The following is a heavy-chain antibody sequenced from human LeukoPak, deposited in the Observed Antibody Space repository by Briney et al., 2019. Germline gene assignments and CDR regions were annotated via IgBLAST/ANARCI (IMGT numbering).Heavy chain of an antibody. Sequence: GGSLRLSCAASGFTFSSYAMSWVRQAPGKGLVWVSAISGSGGSTYYADSVKGRFTISRDNSKNTLDLQMNSLRAEDTAVYYCAKGIGYYYDSSGYYLYFDYWGQGILVTVSS. CDR3: AKGIGYYYDSSGYYLYFDY. J-gene: IGHJ4*02. D-gene: IGHD3-22*01. CDR2: ISGSGGST. V-gene: IGHV3-23*01. CDR1: GFTFSSYA.